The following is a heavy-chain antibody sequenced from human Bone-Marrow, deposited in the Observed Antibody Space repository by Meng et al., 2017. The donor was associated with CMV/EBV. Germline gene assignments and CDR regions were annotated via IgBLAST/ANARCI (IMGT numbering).Heavy chain of an antibody. D-gene: IGHD6-13*01. V-gene: IGHV4-59*01. CDR2: IYYSGST. CDR1: GGSISSYY. CDR3: AREGSNSSRDY. J-gene: IGHJ4*02. Sequence: SETLSLTCTVSGGSISSYYWSWIRQPPGKGLEWIGYIYYSGSTNYNPSLKSRVTISVDTSKNQLSLKLSSVTAADTAVYYCAREGSNSSRDYWGQGTLVTVSS.